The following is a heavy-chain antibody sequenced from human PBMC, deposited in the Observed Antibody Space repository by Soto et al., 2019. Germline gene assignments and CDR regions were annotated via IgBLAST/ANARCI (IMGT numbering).Heavy chain of an antibody. CDR2: ISSSSTI. CDR3: ARENYDILTGPQVPFDY. J-gene: IGHJ4*02. Sequence: GGSLRLSCAASGFTFSSYSMNWVRQAPGKGLEWVSYISSSSTIYYADSVKGRFTISRDNAKNSLYLQINSLRAEDTAVYYCARENYDILTGPQVPFDYWGQGTLVTVSS. CDR1: GFTFSSYS. V-gene: IGHV3-48*01. D-gene: IGHD3-9*01.